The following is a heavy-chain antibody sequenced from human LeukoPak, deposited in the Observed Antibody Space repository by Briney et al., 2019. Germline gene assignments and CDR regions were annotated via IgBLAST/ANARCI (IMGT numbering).Heavy chain of an antibody. CDR2: VKEDGSEK. CDR3: ASCRRQETANWFDP. V-gene: IGHV3-7*01. Sequence: PGGSLRLSCAASGFTFSSYWMSWVRQAPGKGLEWVANVKEDGSEKFYVETVKGRFTISRDNAKNSLFLQMNSLRAEDTAVYYCASCRRQETANWFDPWGQGTLVTVSS. J-gene: IGHJ5*02. CDR1: GFTFSSYW.